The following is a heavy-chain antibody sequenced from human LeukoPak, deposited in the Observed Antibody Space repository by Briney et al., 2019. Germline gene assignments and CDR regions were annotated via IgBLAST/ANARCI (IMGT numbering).Heavy chain of an antibody. D-gene: IGHD4-17*01. J-gene: IGHJ5*01. CDR3: AKVYEYGDNDWFDS. CDR2: IRYDGSNK. Sequence: GGSLRLSCGASGFTFSSYGMHWVRQAPDKELEWVAFIRYDGSNKNYADSVKGRFTISRDNSKNTLYLQMNSLRAEDTAVYYCAKVYEYGDNDWFDSWGQGTLVTVSS. CDR1: GFTFSSYG. V-gene: IGHV3-30*02.